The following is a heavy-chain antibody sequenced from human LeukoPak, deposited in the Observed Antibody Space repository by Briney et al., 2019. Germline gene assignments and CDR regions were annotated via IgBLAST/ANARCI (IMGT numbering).Heavy chain of an antibody. J-gene: IGHJ4*02. CDR3: ARGPPRMTTVTTSSLDY. Sequence: PSETLSLTCAVYGGSFSGYYWSWIRQPPGKGLEWIGEINHSGSTNYNPSLKSRVTISVDTSKNQLSLKLSSVTAADTAVYYCARGPPRMTTVTTSSLDYWGQGTLVTASS. CDR1: GGSFSGYY. CDR2: INHSGST. D-gene: IGHD4-17*01. V-gene: IGHV4-34*01.